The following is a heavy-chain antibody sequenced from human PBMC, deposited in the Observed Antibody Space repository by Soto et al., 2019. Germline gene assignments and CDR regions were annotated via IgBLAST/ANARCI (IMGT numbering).Heavy chain of an antibody. CDR3: ARVVSGSYFDY. V-gene: IGHV4-31*01. D-gene: IGHD1-26*01. J-gene: IGHJ4*02. Sequence: QVQLQESGPGLVKASQTLSLTCTVSGGSITTGGHFWSWIRQHPGTGLEWIGYIYYSGTTHFNPSLKSLVSISVDTSKNQFSLKLSSVTAADPAMYYCARVVSGSYFDYWGQGTLVTVSS. CDR1: GGSITTGGHF. CDR2: IYYSGTT.